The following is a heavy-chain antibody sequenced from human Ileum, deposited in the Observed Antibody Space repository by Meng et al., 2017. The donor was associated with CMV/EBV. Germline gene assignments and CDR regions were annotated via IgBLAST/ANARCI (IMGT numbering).Heavy chain of an antibody. CDR3: ARGLFRYPAYFDL. Sequence: QVQLHQWGAGLLKPSETLALTCAVYGGSLRGHYCNWIRQSPGNGLQWIAEINHVGRTNSNPSLASRVTISQDTSKNQCSLKLNSVTVADSAVYYCARGLFRYPAYFDLWGQGTLVTAPQ. CDR1: GGSLRGHY. D-gene: IGHD3-16*02. V-gene: IGHV4-34*01. CDR2: INHVGRT. J-gene: IGHJ4*02.